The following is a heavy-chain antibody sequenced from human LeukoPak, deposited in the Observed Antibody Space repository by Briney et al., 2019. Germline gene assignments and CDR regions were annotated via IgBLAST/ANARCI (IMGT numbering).Heavy chain of an antibody. V-gene: IGHV4-61*02. CDR3: ARDLADDFWSGHYYYYMDV. Sequence: SQTLSLTCTVSGGSISSGSYYWSWIRQPAGKGLEWIGRIYTSGSTNYNPSLKSRVTISVDTSKNQFSLKLSSVTAADTAVYYCARDLADDFWSGHYYYYMDVWGKGTTVTVSS. J-gene: IGHJ6*03. CDR2: IYTSGST. CDR1: GGSISSGSYY. D-gene: IGHD3-3*01.